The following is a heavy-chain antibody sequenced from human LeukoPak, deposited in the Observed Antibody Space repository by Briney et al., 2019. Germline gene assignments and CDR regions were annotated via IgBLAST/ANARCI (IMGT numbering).Heavy chain of an antibody. CDR1: GFTVSSNY. J-gene: IGHJ4*02. D-gene: IGHD6-19*01. CDR3: TRDAYSTGWNSDY. Sequence: GGSLRLSCAASGFTVSSNYMSWVRRAPGKGLEWVGCIRSKASGATIEYAASVQGRFSIARDDSKNIVYLQMNSLKTEDTAVYYCTRDAYSTGWNSDYWGQGTLVTVSS. V-gene: IGHV3-49*04. CDR2: IRSKASGATI.